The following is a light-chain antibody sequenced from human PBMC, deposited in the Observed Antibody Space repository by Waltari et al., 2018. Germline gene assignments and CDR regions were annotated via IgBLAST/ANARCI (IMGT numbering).Light chain of an antibody. V-gene: IGKV3-15*01. CDR2: GAS. CDR1: QSINSH. J-gene: IGKJ2*01. CDR3: QQYNNWPQT. Sequence: EIVMTQSPATLSVSLGERATLSCRASQSINSHLAWYQHKPGQAPRRLIYGASSRATGIPARFSASGAGTEFTLTVSSLQSEDFAVYYCQQYNNWPQTFGQGTKLEIK.